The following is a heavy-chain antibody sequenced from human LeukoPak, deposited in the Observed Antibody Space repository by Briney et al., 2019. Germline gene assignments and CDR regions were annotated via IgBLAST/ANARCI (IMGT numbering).Heavy chain of an antibody. D-gene: IGHD3-10*01. V-gene: IGHV3-30*02. CDR2: IRYDGSNK. J-gene: IGHJ6*02. Sequence: GGSLRLSCAASGFSFSSYGMHWVRQASGRGLEWVAFIRYDGSNKDYADSVKGRFTISRDNSKNTLYLQMNSLRAEDTAVYYCAKGDYYGSVYYYYGMDVWGQGTTVTVSS. CDR3: AKGDYYGSVYYYYGMDV. CDR1: GFSFSSYG.